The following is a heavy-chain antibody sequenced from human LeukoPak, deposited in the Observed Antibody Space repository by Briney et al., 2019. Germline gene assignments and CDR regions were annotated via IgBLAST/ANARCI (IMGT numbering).Heavy chain of an antibody. CDR3: ARDGYSGYDFDH. J-gene: IGHJ5*02. D-gene: IGHD5-12*01. CDR1: GFTFSSSA. V-gene: IGHV3-23*01. CDR2: ISGSGSNT. Sequence: GGSLRLSCAASGFTFSSSAMSWVRQAPGKGLEWVSAISGSGSNTYYADSVKGRFTISRDNSKNTLYLEMNSLRAEDTAVYYCARDGYSGYDFDHWGQGTLVTVSS.